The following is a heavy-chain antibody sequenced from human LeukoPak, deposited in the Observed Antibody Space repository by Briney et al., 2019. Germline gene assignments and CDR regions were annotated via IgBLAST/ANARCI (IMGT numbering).Heavy chain of an antibody. J-gene: IGHJ6*02. D-gene: IGHD2-2*01. V-gene: IGHV4-31*03. Sequence: KTSQTLSLTCTVSGGSISSGGYYWSWIRQHPGKGLEWIGYIYYSGSTYYNPSLKSRVTISVDTSKTQFSLKLHSLTAADTAVYYCARRDCSSTSCYPYYHYSGMGVWGQGTTVTVPS. CDR3: ARRDCSSTSCYPYYHYSGMGV. CDR1: GGSISSGGYY. CDR2: IYYSGST.